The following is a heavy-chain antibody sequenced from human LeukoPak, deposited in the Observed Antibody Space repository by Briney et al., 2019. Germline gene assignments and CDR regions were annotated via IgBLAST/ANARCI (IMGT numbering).Heavy chain of an antibody. D-gene: IGHD3-22*01. Sequence: ASVKVSCKASGYTFTNYGISWVRQAPGQGLEWMGWVSAYADNTNYVQKVQGRVTMTTDTSTSTAYMELRSLRSDDTAVYYCARAYYYDSSGYYYGGVVEVPDYWGQGTLVTVSS. V-gene: IGHV1-18*01. CDR2: VSAYADNT. CDR3: ARAYYYDSSGYYYGGVVEVPDY. J-gene: IGHJ4*02. CDR1: GYTFTNYG.